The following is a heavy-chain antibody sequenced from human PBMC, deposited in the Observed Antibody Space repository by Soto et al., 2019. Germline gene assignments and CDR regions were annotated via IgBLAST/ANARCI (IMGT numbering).Heavy chain of an antibody. CDR2: ITGYGATT. CDR1: GFIFNNYA. CDR3: ARDPLLYDSDWYPNWFGP. V-gene: IGHV3-23*01. Sequence: GGSLRLSCSASGFIFNNYAMSWVRQAPGKGLEWVSGITGYGATTYYAESVKGRFTISRDNSKNTLYLQMSTLTAEYTAVYYCARDPLLYDSDWYPNWFGPWGQGTLVTVSS. D-gene: IGHD6-19*01. J-gene: IGHJ5*02.